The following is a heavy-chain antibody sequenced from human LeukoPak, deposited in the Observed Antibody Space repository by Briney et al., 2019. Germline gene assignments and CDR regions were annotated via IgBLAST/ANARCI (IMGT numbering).Heavy chain of an antibody. CDR3: ARGRSSGWYHDFDY. CDR2: INHSGST. J-gene: IGHJ4*02. V-gene: IGHV4-34*01. Sequence: SETLSLTCAVYGGSFSGYYWSWIRQPPGKGLEWIGEINHSGSTNYNPSLKSRVTMSVDTSKNQISLKLSSVTAADTAVYYCARGRSSGWYHDFDYWGQGTLVIVSS. CDR1: GGSFSGYY. D-gene: IGHD6-19*01.